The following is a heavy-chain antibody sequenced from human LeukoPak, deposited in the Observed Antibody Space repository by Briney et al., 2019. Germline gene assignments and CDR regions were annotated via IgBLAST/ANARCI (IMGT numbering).Heavy chain of an antibody. J-gene: IGHJ4*02. V-gene: IGHV3-30*02. CDR1: GFTFSGSG. Sequence: GGSLRLSCAASGFTFSGSGMHWVRQAPGKGLEWVAFIRYHGSDKFYADSVKGRFTISRDNSKNTLYLQMNSLRAEDTAVYYCARGPSSGWYNFDYWGQGTLVTVSS. CDR3: ARGPSSGWYNFDY. CDR2: IRYHGSDK. D-gene: IGHD6-19*01.